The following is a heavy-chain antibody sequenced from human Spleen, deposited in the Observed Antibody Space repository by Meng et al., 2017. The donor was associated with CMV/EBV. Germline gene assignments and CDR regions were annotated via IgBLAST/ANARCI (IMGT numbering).Heavy chain of an antibody. Sequence: TCAVSGGSISSSNWWSWVRQPPGKGLEWIGEIYHSRNTNYNPSLRSRVTISLDKSKNQFSLNLSSVTAADTAVYYCARIGSSGWFDYWGQGTLVTVSS. CDR2: IYHSRNT. V-gene: IGHV4-4*02. CDR1: GGSISSSNW. CDR3: ARIGSSGWFDY. J-gene: IGHJ4*02. D-gene: IGHD6-19*01.